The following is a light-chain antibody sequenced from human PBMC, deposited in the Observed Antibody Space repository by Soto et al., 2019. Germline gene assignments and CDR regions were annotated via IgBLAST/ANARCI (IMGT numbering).Light chain of an antibody. J-gene: IGKJ4*01. CDR3: QQYGRSPLVT. Sequence: EIVLTQSPGTLSLSPGERATLSCRASQSVSSGYLAWYQQKPGQAPRLLIYGVSSRATGIPDWFSGSGSGTDFTLTISRLEPEDFAVYYCQQYGRSPLVTFGGVTKVEIK. V-gene: IGKV3-20*01. CDR2: GVS. CDR1: QSVSSGY.